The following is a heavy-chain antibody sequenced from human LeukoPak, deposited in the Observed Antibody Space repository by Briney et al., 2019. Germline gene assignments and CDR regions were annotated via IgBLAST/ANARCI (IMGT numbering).Heavy chain of an antibody. CDR1: GFTFSSYE. D-gene: IGHD6-13*01. J-gene: IGHJ3*01. V-gene: IGHV3-48*03. Sequence: GGSLRPSCAASGFTFSSYEMNWVRQAPGKGLERVSKISSSGSSIYYEDSVKGRFTISRDNAKNSLYLQMNSLRDEETAVYYCARRYSSSWFKPFDLWGQGTMVTVSS. CDR3: ARRYSSSWFKPFDL. CDR2: ISSSGSSI.